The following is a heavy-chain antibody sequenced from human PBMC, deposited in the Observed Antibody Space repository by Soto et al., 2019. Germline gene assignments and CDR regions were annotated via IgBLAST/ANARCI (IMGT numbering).Heavy chain of an antibody. J-gene: IGHJ4*02. Sequence: VASVKVCFKASGYTFTSYGSSCLRQAPGQGLEWMGWISAYNANTNYAQKLQGRVTMTTDTSTSTSYMELRSLRSDDTAVYFCARDRLGATGDYWGQGTLVTVSS. V-gene: IGHV1-18*01. CDR1: GYTFTSYG. CDR3: ARDRLGATGDY. CDR2: ISAYNANT. D-gene: IGHD1-26*01.